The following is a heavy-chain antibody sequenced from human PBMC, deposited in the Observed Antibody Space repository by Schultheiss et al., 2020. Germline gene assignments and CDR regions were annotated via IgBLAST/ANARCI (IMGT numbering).Heavy chain of an antibody. D-gene: IGHD3-10*01. Sequence: SETLSLTCTVSGGSISSSSYYWGWIRQPPGKGLEWIGSIYYSGSTNYNPSLKSRVTISVDTSKNQFSLKLSSVTAADTAVYYCARSRYGSGSYYRGDNWFDPWGQGTLVTVSS. CDR1: GGSISSSSYY. J-gene: IGHJ5*02. CDR2: IYYSGST. V-gene: IGHV4-39*07. CDR3: ARSRYGSGSYYRGDNWFDP.